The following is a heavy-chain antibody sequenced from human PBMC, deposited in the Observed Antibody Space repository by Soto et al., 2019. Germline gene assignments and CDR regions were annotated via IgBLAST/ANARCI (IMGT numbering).Heavy chain of an antibody. CDR3: ARWRACSGGSCSQYCYYGMDV. V-gene: IGHV3-30-3*01. CDR2: ISYDGSNK. D-gene: IGHD2-15*01. J-gene: IGHJ6*02. Sequence: GASLRLSCAASGFTFSSYAMHWVRQAPGKGLERVAVISYDGSNKYYADSVKGRFTISRDNSKNTLYLQMNSLRAEDTAVYYCARWRACSGGSCSQYCYYGMDVWGQGTTVTVSS. CDR1: GFTFSSYA.